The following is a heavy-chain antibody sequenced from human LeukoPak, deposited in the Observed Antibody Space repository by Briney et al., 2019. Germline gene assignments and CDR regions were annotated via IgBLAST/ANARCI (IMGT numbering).Heavy chain of an antibody. CDR3: AKWDTYYDSSGYYFY. J-gene: IGHJ4*02. V-gene: IGHV3-23*01. CDR1: GFTFSSYG. CDR2: ISGSGGST. D-gene: IGHD3-22*01. Sequence: SGGSLRLSCAASGFTFSSYGMSWVRQAPGKGLEWVSAISGSGGSTYYAGSVKGRFTISRDNSKNTLYLQMNSLRAEDTAVYYCAKWDTYYDSSGYYFYWGQGTLVTVSS.